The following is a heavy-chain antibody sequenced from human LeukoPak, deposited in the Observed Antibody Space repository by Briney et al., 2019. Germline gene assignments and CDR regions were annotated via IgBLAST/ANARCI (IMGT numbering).Heavy chain of an antibody. CDR1: GSTFSGYA. Sequence: GGSLRLSCAASGSTFSGYAIHWVRQAPGKGLEWVAVISSDGRDKHHADSVKGRFTISRAHSKQTLYLQTNSLRAEDTAVYYCARDLRRFAAYYFDYWGQGTLVTVSS. J-gene: IGHJ4*02. CDR3: ARDLRRFAAYYFDY. D-gene: IGHD5/OR15-5a*01. V-gene: IGHV3-30*03. CDR2: ISSDGRDK.